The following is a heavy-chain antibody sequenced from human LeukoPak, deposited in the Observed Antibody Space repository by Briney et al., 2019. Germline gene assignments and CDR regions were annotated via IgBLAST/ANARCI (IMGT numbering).Heavy chain of an antibody. CDR1: GFTFRNYV. Sequence: PGGSLRLSCAASGFTFRNYVIHWVRQAPGKGLEWVAVTSSDLNVKLYADSVKGRFTISRDNSKNTLYLQMNSLRAEDTAIYYCAKYFEAMAHYYYYSMDVWGRGTTVTVSS. V-gene: IGHV3-30*18. CDR2: TSSDLNVK. J-gene: IGHJ6*02. CDR3: AKYFEAMAHYYYYSMDV. D-gene: IGHD5-24*01.